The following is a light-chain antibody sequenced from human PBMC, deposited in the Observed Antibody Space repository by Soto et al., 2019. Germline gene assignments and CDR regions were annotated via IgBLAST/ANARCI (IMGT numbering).Light chain of an antibody. J-gene: IGLJ1*01. CDR2: DVT. CDR1: SGDVGYYNY. Sequence: QSVLTQPRSASGSPGQSVTISCTGTSGDVGYYNYVSWYQQHPGKAPKVMIYDVTERPSGVPDRFSGSKSGNTASLTISGLQAEDEADYYCCSYAGTPRYVLGTGTKLTVL. CDR3: CSYAGTPRYV. V-gene: IGLV2-11*01.